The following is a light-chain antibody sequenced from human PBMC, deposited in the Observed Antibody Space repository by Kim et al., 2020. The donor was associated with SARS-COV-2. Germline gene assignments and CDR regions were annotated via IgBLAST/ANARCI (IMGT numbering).Light chain of an antibody. J-gene: IGLJ2*01. CDR1: SSNIGSNY. Sequence: ELTQPPSASGTPGQRVTISCSGSSSNIGSNYVYWYQQHPGTAPKLLIYSNNQRPSGVPDRFSGSKSGTSASLAISGLRSEDEADYYCAAWDDILSGVVFGGGTQLTVL. CDR2: SNN. CDR3: AAWDDILSGVV. V-gene: IGLV1-47*02.